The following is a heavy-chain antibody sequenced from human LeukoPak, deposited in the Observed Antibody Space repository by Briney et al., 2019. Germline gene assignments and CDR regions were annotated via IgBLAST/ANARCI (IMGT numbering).Heavy chain of an antibody. J-gene: IGHJ4*02. CDR1: GGTFSSYA. CDR3: ARGGMITYDVALGY. V-gene: IGHV1-69*06. D-gene: IGHD3-16*01. Sequence: ASVKVSCKASGGTFSSYAISWVRQAPEQGLEWMGGIIPIFGTANYAQKFQGRVTITADKSTSTAYMELSSLRSEDTAVYYCARGGMITYDVALGYWGQGTLVTVSS. CDR2: IIPIFGTA.